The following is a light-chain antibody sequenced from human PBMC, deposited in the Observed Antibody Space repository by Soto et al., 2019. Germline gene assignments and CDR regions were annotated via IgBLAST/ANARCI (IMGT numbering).Light chain of an antibody. CDR2: DVS. V-gene: IGLV2-11*01. CDR3: CSYAGSYVV. Sequence: QSALTQPRSVSGSPGQSVTISCTGTSSDVGGYNYVSWYQQHPGKAPKLMIYDVSKRPSGVPDRIYGSKSGNTASLTISGLQSEDEADYYCCSYAGSYVVVGGGTKLTVL. CDR1: SSDVGGYNY. J-gene: IGLJ2*01.